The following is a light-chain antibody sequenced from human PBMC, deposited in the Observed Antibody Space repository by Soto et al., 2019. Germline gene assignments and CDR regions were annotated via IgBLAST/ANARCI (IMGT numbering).Light chain of an antibody. Sequence: EIVLTQSPGTLSLSPGERATLSCRASQSVSRHLAWYQQKPGQAPRLLIYDASNRATGIPARFSGSGSGTDFTLTISSLEPEDFAVHYCQQRSNWPPITFGQGTRLEIK. CDR2: DAS. CDR1: QSVSRH. V-gene: IGKV3-11*01. CDR3: QQRSNWPPIT. J-gene: IGKJ5*01.